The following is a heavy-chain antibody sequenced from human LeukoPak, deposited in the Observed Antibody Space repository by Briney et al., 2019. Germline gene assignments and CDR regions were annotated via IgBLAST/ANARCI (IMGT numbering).Heavy chain of an antibody. J-gene: IGHJ4*02. CDR1: GYTFTSYD. CDR2: MNPNSGNT. CDR3: ARSLGYCTNGVCSEDY. V-gene: IGHV1-8*01. D-gene: IGHD2-8*01. Sequence: GASVKVSCKASGYTFTSYDINWVRQATGQGLEWMGWMNPNSGNTGYAQKFQGRVTITRNTSISTAYMELSSLRSEDTAVYYCARSLGYCTNGVCSEDYWGQGTLVTVSS.